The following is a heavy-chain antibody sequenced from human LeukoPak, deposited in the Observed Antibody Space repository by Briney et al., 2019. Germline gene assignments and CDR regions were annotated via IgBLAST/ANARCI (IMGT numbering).Heavy chain of an antibody. Sequence: SVKVSCKASGYTFTSYGISWVRQAPGQGLEWMGGIIPIFGTANYAQKFQGRVTITADESTSTAYMELSSLRSEDTAVYYCARGSGNPHGYYYYYGMDVWGQGTTVTVSS. J-gene: IGHJ6*02. D-gene: IGHD4-23*01. CDR1: GYTFTSYG. CDR2: IIPIFGTA. V-gene: IGHV1-69*13. CDR3: ARGSGNPHGYYYYYGMDV.